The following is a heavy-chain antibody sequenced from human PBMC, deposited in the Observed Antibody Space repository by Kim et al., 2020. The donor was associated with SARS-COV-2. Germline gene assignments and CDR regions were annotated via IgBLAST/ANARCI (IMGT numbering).Heavy chain of an antibody. Sequence: VKSRITINPDTSKNQFSLQLNSVTPEDTAVYYCARERVLKGVAAAGTFDYWGQGTLVTVSS. V-gene: IGHV6-1*01. CDR3: ARERVLKGVAAAGTFDY. D-gene: IGHD6-13*01. J-gene: IGHJ4*02.